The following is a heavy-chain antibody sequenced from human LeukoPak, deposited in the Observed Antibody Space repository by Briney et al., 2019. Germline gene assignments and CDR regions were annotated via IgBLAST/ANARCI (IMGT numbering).Heavy chain of an antibody. D-gene: IGHD5-24*01. J-gene: IGHJ6*03. V-gene: IGHV1-69*05. CDR2: IIPIFGTA. CDR1: GGTFSTYA. Sequence: GASVKVSCKASGGTFSTYAISGVRQAPGQGLEWMGGIIPIFGTANYAQKFQGRVTITTDESTSTAYMELSSLRSEDTAVYYCARVPPYNNYYYYYMDVWGKGTTVTVSS. CDR3: ARVPPYNNYYYYYMDV.